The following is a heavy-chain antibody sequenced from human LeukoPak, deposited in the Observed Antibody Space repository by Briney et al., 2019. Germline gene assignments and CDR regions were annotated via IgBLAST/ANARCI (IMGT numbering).Heavy chain of an antibody. CDR1: GYTVSGHS. V-gene: IGHV1-2*02. Sequence: ASVKVSCKASGYTVSGHSMHWVRQAPGQGLEWMGWINPNSGGTKYAQKFQDRVTMTRDTSIITVYMELSGLLSDDTAVYYCATNVAGSSFDYWGQGTLVIVSS. D-gene: IGHD6-19*01. J-gene: IGHJ4*02. CDR3: ATNVAGSSFDY. CDR2: INPNSGGT.